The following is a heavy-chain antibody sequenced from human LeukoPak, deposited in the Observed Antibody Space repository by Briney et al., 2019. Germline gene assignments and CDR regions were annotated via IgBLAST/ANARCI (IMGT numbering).Heavy chain of an antibody. CDR3: AKVGSSSWYMGDWFDP. D-gene: IGHD6-13*01. CDR2: ISYDGSNK. CDR1: GFTFSSYG. V-gene: IGHV3-30*18. Sequence: GGSLRLSCAASGFTFSSYGMHWVRQAPGKGLEWVTVISYDGSNKYYADSVKGRFTISRDNSKNTLYLQMNSLRAEDTAVYYCAKVGSSSWYMGDWFDPWGQGTLVTVSS. J-gene: IGHJ5*02.